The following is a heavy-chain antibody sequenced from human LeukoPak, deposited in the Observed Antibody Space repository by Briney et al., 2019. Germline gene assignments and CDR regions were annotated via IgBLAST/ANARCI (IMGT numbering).Heavy chain of an antibody. Sequence: TSETLSLTCTVSGGSISSYYWSWIRQPPGKGLEWIGYIYYSGSTNYNPSLKSRVTISVDTSKNQFSLKLSSVTAADTAVYYCARGGVYWYFDLWGRGTLVTVSS. J-gene: IGHJ2*01. CDR2: IYYSGST. V-gene: IGHV4-59*01. CDR3: ARGGVYWYFDL. CDR1: GGSISSYY. D-gene: IGHD2-8*01.